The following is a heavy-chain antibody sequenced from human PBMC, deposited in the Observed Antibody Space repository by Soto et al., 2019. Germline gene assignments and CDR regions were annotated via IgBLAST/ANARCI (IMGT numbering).Heavy chain of an antibody. CDR3: VRERVQVTGPLDF. J-gene: IGHJ4*02. V-gene: IGHV3-21*06. D-gene: IGHD2-8*02. Sequence: VSLRLSCAASGFTFTSYTMNWVRQAPGKGLEWVSSISSSSDYIYYADSMKGRVTISRDNAKNSLFLDMNSLTGEDTAGYYCVRERVQVTGPLDFCGQGTRVTVSS. CDR1: GFTFTSYT. CDR2: ISSSSDYI.